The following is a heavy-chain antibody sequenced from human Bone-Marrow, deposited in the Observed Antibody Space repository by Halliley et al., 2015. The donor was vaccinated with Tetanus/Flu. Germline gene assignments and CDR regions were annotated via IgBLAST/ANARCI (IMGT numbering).Heavy chain of an antibody. CDR2: SWYDGSNV. V-gene: IGHV3-33*01. Sequence: AVSWYDGSNVFYADSVKGRFPISRDYSRNTLHLHMSSLRVDDTATYYCAREQSASGHWTRLDYWGQGTLVTVSS. CDR3: AREQSASGHWTRLDY. D-gene: IGHD2-2*01. J-gene: IGHJ4*02.